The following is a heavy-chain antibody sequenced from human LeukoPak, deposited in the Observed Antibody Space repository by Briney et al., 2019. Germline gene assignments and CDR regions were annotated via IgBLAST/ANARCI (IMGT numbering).Heavy chain of an antibody. CDR2: INWNGGST. Sequence: GGSLRLSCAASGFTFDDYGMSWVRQAPGKGLEWVSGINWNGGSTGYADSVKGRFTISRDNAKNSLYLQMNSLRAEDTALYHCATCSGGSCAKGPFDYWGQGTLVTVSS. CDR3: ATCSGGSCAKGPFDY. V-gene: IGHV3-20*01. D-gene: IGHD2-15*01. CDR1: GFTFDDYG. J-gene: IGHJ4*02.